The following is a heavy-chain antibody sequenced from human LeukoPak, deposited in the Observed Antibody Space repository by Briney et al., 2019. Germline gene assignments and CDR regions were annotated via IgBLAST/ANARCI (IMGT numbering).Heavy chain of an antibody. V-gene: IGHV3-48*03. J-gene: IGHJ5*02. Sequence: GGSLRLSCAASGFTFSSYEMNWVRQAPGKGLEWVSYISSSGSTIYYADSVKGRFTISRDNAKNSLYLQMNSLRAEDTAVYYCARGADGVSSNSRGWFDPWGQGTLVTVSS. D-gene: IGHD2-15*01. CDR2: ISSSGSTI. CDR3: ARGADGVSSNSRGWFDP. CDR1: GFTFSSYE.